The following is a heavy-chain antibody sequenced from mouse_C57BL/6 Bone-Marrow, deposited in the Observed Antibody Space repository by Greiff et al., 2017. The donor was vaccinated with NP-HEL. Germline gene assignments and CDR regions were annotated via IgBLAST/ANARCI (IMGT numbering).Heavy chain of an antibody. CDR2: INPGSGGT. D-gene: IGHD2-4*01. Sequence: LQESGAELVRPGTSVKVSCKASGYAFTNYLIEWVKQRPGQGLEWIGVINPGSGGTNYNEKFKGKATLTADKSSSTAYMQLSSLTSEDSAVYFCARGGIYYDYAWFAYGGQGTLVTVSA. CDR3: ARGGIYYDYAWFAY. V-gene: IGHV1-54*01. CDR1: GYAFTNYL. J-gene: IGHJ3*01.